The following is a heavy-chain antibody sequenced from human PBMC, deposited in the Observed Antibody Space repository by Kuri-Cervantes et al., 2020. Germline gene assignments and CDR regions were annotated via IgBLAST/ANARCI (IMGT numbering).Heavy chain of an antibody. V-gene: IGHV3-48*01. Sequence: GGSLRLSCVGSGFTFSSYSMNWVRQAPGKGLEWVSYISNDRSAILHYADSVKGRFTISRDNSKNTPYLQMNSLRAEDTALYYCSKNCGETCYSGFDFWGQGTLVTVSS. CDR2: ISNDRSAIL. J-gene: IGHJ4*02. CDR1: GFTFSSYS. CDR3: SKNCGETCYSGFDF. D-gene: IGHD2-21*01.